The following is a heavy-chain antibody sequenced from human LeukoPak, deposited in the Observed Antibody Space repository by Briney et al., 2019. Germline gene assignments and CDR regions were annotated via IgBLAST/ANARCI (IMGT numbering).Heavy chain of an antibody. D-gene: IGHD3-10*01. CDR3: TTRITMVRGVLSEFDY. J-gene: IGHJ4*02. CDR1: GFTFSNAW. Sequence: GQCLRLSWAASGFTFSNAWMSSVSQAPGKGMEWVGRIKSKTDGGTTNYAAAVKGRFTISRDDSKSTLYLQMNSMKTEDTAVYYCTTRITMVRGVLSEFDYWGQGTLVTVSS. V-gene: IGHV3-15*01. CDR2: IKSKTDGGTT.